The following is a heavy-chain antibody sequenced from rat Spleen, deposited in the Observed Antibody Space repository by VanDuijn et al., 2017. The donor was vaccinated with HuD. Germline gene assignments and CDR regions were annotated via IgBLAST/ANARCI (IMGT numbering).Heavy chain of an antibody. Sequence: EVQLVESGGGLVQPGRSLKLSCAASGFTFNKYWVAWIRQAPGKGLEWVASITNTGGSIYYPDSVKGRFTISRDNAQNTLYLQMDSLRSEDTATYYCARLWLRRVHNWFAYWGQGTLVTVSS. V-gene: IGHV5-31*01. CDR1: GFTFNKYW. CDR2: ITNTGGSI. D-gene: IGHD1-11*01. CDR3: ARLWLRRVHNWFAY. J-gene: IGHJ3*01.